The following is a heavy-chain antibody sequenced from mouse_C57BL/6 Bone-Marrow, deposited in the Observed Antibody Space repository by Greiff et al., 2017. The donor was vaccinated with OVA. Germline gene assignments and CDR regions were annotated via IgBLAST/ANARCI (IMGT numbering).Heavy chain of an antibody. CDR3: ARRGSTMVTTGDFDY. V-gene: IGHV1-18*01. J-gene: IGHJ2*01. CDR1: GYTFTDYN. Sequence: DVQLQESGPELVKPGASVKIPCKASGYTFTDYNMDWVKQSHGKSLEWIGDINPNNGGTIYNQKFKGKATLTVDKSSSTAYMELRSLTSEDTAVYYCARRGSTMVTTGDFDYWGQGTTLTVSS. CDR2: INPNNGGT. D-gene: IGHD2-2*01.